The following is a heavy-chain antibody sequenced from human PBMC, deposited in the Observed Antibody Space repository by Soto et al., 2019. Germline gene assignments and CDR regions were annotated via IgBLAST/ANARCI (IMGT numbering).Heavy chain of an antibody. Sequence: PGGSLRLSCAASGFTFSDYYMSWIRQAPGKGLEWVSYISSSSSYTNYADSVKGRFTISVDTSKNQFSLKLSSVTAADTAVYYCARGRGSGSSFYYYGMDVWGQGTTVTVSS. CDR2: ISSSSSYT. J-gene: IGHJ6*02. CDR3: ARGRGSGSSFYYYGMDV. D-gene: IGHD3-10*01. CDR1: GFTFSDYY. V-gene: IGHV3-11*05.